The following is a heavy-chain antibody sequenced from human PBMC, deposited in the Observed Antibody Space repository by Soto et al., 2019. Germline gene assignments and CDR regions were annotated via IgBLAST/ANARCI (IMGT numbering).Heavy chain of an antibody. CDR1: GFTFSSYA. CDR2: ISGSGGST. V-gene: IGHV3-23*01. J-gene: IGHJ4*02. CDR3: AKDLVGSNADYFDY. D-gene: IGHD2-15*01. Sequence: PGGSLRLSCAASGFTFSSYAMNWVRQAPGKGLEWVSAISGSGGSTYYADSVKGRFTISRDNSKNTLYLQMNSLRAEDAAVYYCAKDLVGSNADYFDYWGQGTLVTSPQ.